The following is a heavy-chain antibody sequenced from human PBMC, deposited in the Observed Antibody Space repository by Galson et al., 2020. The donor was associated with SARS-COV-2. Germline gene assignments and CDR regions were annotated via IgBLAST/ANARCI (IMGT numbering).Heavy chain of an antibody. J-gene: IGHJ4*02. D-gene: IGHD3-22*01. CDR1: GGSISSGGYY. CDR2: IYYSGST. CDR3: ARGSTYYYDSSLGPYFDC. V-gene: IGHV4-31*03. Sequence: ASETLSLTCTVSGGSISSGGYYWSWIRQHPGKGLEWIGYIYYSGSTYYNPSLKSRVTISVDTSKNQFSLKLSSVTAADTAVYYCARGSTYYYDSSLGPYFDCWGQGTLVTVSS.